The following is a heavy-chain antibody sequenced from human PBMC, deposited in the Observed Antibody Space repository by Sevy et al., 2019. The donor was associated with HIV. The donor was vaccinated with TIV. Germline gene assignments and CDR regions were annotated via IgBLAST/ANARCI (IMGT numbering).Heavy chain of an antibody. J-gene: IGHJ4*02. CDR2: LKNKERGGTL. Sequence: GGSLRLSCTASGFSFGDYAMNWVRQAPGKGLEWVAFLKNKERGGTLDDTGSVKGRFTISRDNSKSIVYLQRNDVRAEDTGAYYWTRCKGAQSIFDYWGQGALVTVSS. CDR3: TRCKGAQSIFDY. CDR1: GFSFGDYA. D-gene: IGHD2-8*01. V-gene: IGHV3-49*04.